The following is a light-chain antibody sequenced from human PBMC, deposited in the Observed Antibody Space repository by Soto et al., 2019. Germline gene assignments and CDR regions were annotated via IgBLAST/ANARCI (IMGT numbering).Light chain of an antibody. CDR1: QSVSSN. CDR2: GAS. J-gene: IGKJ4*01. V-gene: IGKV3-15*01. Sequence: EIVMTQSPATLSVSPGERATLSCRASQSVSSNLAWYQQKPGQAPRLLIYGASTRATGIPARFSGSGSGTEFTFTISSLQSEDFAVYYCQQYNNWPLALTFGGGTKVEIK. CDR3: QQYNNWPLALT.